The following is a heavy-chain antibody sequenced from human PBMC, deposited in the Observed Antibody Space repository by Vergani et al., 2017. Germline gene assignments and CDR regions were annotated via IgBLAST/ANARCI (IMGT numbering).Heavy chain of an antibody. CDR2: IIPIFGTA. J-gene: IGHJ3*02. Sequence: QVQLVQSGAEVKKPGSSVKVSCKASGGTFSSYAISWVRQAPGQGLEWMGGIIPIFGTANYAQKFQGRVTITADESTSTAYMGLSSLRSEDTAVYYCARGGTTGTTIDDAFDIWGQGTMVTVSS. CDR3: ARGGTTGTTIDDAFDI. CDR1: GGTFSSYA. D-gene: IGHD1-1*01. V-gene: IGHV1-69*01.